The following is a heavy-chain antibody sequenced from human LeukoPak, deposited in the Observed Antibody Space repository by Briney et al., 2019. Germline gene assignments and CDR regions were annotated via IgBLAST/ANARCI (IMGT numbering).Heavy chain of an antibody. CDR3: ARGARYSYFDY. Sequence: AGGSLRLSCAASGFIFIDYGMSWVRQAPGKGLEWVSVISGSGSSTYYADSVKGQFTISRDNSKNTLFLQMNSLRAEDTAVYYCARGARYSYFDYWGQGTLVTVSS. D-gene: IGHD1-1*01. CDR2: ISGSGSST. CDR1: GFIFIDYG. J-gene: IGHJ4*02. V-gene: IGHV3-23*01.